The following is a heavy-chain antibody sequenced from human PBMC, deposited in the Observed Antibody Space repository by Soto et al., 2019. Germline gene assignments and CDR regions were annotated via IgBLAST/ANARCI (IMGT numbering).Heavy chain of an antibody. CDR3: AVPRYFDWPHLFYYGMDV. CDR2: IVVGSGNT. D-gene: IGHD3-9*01. CDR1: GFTFTSSA. Sequence: GASVKVSCKASGFTFTSSAVQWVRQARGQRLEWIGWIVVGSGNTNYAQKFQERVTITRDMSTSTAYMELSSLRSEDTAVYYCAVPRYFDWPHLFYYGMDVWGQGTTVTVSS. J-gene: IGHJ6*02. V-gene: IGHV1-58*01.